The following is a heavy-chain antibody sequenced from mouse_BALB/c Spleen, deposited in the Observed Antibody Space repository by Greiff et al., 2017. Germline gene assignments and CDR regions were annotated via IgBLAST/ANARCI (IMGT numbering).Heavy chain of an antibody. CDR2: IRNKANGYTT. V-gene: IGHV7-3*02. J-gene: IGHJ4*01. CDR3: ARGDWDYYAMDY. CDR1: GFTFTDYY. D-gene: IGHD4-1*01. Sequence: EVKVVESGGGLVQPGGSLRLSCATSGFTFTDYYMSWVRQPPGKALEWLGFIRNKANGYTTEYSASVKGRFTISRDNSQSILYLQMNTLRAEDSATYYCARGDWDYYAMDYWGQGTSVTVSS.